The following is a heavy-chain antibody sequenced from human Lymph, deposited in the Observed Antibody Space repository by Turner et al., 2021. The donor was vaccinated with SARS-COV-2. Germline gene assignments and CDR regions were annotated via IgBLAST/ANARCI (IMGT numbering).Heavy chain of an antibody. CDR2: INPDSVGT. V-gene: IGHV1-2*02. D-gene: IGHD3-22*01. Sequence: QVQLGQSGAEVKEHGDSVKVTCKASGYTITGYYMHWVRQAPGQGLEWMGWINPDSVGTNYAQNFQDRVTMTRDTSISTAYMELSRLRSDDTAVYYCARGGLYYYDSSAYYGDAFDFWGQGTMVTVSS. CDR1: GYTITGYY. J-gene: IGHJ3*01. CDR3: ARGGLYYYDSSAYYGDAFDF.